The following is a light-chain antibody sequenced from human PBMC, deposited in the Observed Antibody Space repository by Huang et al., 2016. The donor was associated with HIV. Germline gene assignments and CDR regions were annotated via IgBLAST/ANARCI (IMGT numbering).Light chain of an antibody. Sequence: EVVLTQSPATLSVSSGEGATLSCRARQSINRHLAWYQQMPGQAPRLLIYDASTRDTDIPARFSGSGSGTQFTLTISGLQSEDSAVYYCQQYNDWPRTFGQGTKVEIK. V-gene: IGKV3D-15*01. J-gene: IGKJ1*01. CDR3: QQYNDWPRT. CDR2: DAS. CDR1: QSINRH.